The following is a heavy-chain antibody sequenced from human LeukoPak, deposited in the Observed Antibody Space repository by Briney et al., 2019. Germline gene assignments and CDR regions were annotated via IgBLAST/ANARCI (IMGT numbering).Heavy chain of an antibody. J-gene: IGHJ4*02. CDR3: ARARLQQLARVPFDH. V-gene: IGHV3-21*01. CDR2: ISSSSSYI. CDR1: GFTFSSDS. Sequence: GGSLRLSCAASGFTFSSDSMNWVLQAPRKGPQWGSSISSSSSYIYYADSVKGRFTISIDNAKNSLYLQMNSLRAEDTAVYYCARARLQQLARVPFDHWGQGTLVTVSS. D-gene: IGHD6-13*01.